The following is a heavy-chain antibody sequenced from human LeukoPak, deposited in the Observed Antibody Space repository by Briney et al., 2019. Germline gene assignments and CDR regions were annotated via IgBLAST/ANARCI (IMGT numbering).Heavy chain of an antibody. CDR3: AKDHYYDSSGHGYFQH. V-gene: IGHV3-9*01. D-gene: IGHD3-22*01. CDR1: GFTFDDYA. Sequence: GGSLRLSCAASGFTFDDYAMPWVRQAPGKGLEWVSGISWNSGSIGYADSVKGRFTISRDNAKNSLYLQMNSLRAEDTALYYCAKDHYYDSSGHGYFQHWGQGTLVTVSS. CDR2: ISWNSGSI. J-gene: IGHJ1*01.